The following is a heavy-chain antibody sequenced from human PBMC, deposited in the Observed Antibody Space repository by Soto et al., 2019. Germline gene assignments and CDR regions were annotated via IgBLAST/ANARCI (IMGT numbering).Heavy chain of an antibody. CDR1: GYTFTSYN. CDR3: ARSHSTTPVAVAGPDYYFGL. CDR2: INPRGFFT. V-gene: IGHV1-46*01. Sequence: QVQLVQSGAEVKKPGASVKVSCKASGYTFTSYNIHWVRQAPGQGLEWVGMINPRGFFTTYAQRFQGRVSITADESPNTAFMELTTLTAEDTAVYYCARSHSTTPVAVAGPDYYFGLWGRGTLVTVSS. D-gene: IGHD6-19*01. J-gene: IGHJ4*02.